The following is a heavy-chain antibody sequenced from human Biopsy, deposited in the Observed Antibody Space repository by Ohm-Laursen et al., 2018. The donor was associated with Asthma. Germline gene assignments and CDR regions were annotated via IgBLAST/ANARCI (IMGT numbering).Heavy chain of an antibody. J-gene: IGHJ6*02. D-gene: IGHD6-13*01. CDR2: ISPVFGST. Sequence: GASVKVSCKVSGDSFSNYAISWVRQAPGLGLEWMGGISPVFGSTNIAQKFQGRVTISADIFTKTAYLEVSSLRSDDTAVYYCASPSSSREILYYYYNMDIWGQGTTVTV. CDR3: ASPSSSREILYYYYNMDI. CDR1: GDSFSNYA. V-gene: IGHV1-69*06.